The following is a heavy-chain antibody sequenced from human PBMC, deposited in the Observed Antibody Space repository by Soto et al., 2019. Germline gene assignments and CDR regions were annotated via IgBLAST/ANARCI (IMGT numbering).Heavy chain of an antibody. D-gene: IGHD6-13*01. CDR2: ISYDGSNK. Sequence: PGGSLRLSCAASGFTFSSYAMHWVRQAPGKGLEWVAVISYDGSNKYYADSMKGRVTISRDNAKNSLFLDMNSLTGEDTAVYYCARARVYATGPLDFWGQGTLVTVSS. J-gene: IGHJ4*02. CDR1: GFTFSSYA. V-gene: IGHV3-30-3*01. CDR3: ARARVYATGPLDF.